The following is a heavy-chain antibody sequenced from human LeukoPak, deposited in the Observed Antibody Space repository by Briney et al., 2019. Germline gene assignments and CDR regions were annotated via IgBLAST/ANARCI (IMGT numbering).Heavy chain of an antibody. CDR3: AKDFYYGSGGGNAFHI. D-gene: IGHD3-10*01. J-gene: IGHJ3*02. CDR2: ITWNSAFI. CDR1: GFDFDNFA. V-gene: IGHV3-9*03. Sequence: GGSLRLSCAASGFDFDNFAMHWVRQAPGKGLEWVAGITWNSAFIGYADSVKGRFTISRENAENSLYLQMNSLRTEDMAFYYCAKDFYYGSGGGNAFHIWGQGTMVTVPS.